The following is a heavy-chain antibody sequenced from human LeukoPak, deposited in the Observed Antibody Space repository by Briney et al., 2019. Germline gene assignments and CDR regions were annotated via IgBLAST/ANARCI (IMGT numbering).Heavy chain of an antibody. J-gene: IGHJ4*02. CDR2: INPGGSSI. D-gene: IGHD1-14*01. CDR1: GFTFSSYW. V-gene: IGHV3-74*01. Sequence: PGRSLRLSCAASGFTFSSYWMHWVRQVPGKGLVWVARINPGGSSITYADSVKGRFTITRDNAKNTLYLQMDSLRAEDTGVYYWARSNQAYDYWGQGTPVTVSS. CDR3: ARSNQAYDY.